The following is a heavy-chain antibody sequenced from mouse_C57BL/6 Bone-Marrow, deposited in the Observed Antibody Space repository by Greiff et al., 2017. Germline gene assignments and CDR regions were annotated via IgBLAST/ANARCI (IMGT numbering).Heavy chain of an antibody. J-gene: IGHJ3*01. CDR1: GFNIKDDY. V-gene: IGHV14-4*01. D-gene: IGHD2-4*01. CDR3: TTYSFYYDYDAWFAD. CDR2: IDPENGDT. Sequence: EVQLQQSGAELVRPGASVKLSCTASGFNIKDDYMHWVKQRPEQGLEWIGCIDPENGDTEYASKFQGKATITADTSSNTAYLQLSSLTSDDTAVYYCTTYSFYYDYDAWFADWGQGTLVTVSA.